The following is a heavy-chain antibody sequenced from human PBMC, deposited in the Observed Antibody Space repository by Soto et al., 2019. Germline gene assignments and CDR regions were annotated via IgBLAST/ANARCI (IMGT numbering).Heavy chain of an antibody. CDR3: AKASGSYGGLYYYYYYGMDV. CDR2: ISYDGSNK. Sequence: GGSLRLSCAASGFTFSSYGMHWVRQAPGKGLEWVAVISYDGSNKYYADSVKGRFTISRDNSKNTLYLQMNSLRAEDTAVYYCAKASGSYGGLYYYYYYGMDVWGQGTTVTVSS. D-gene: IGHD1-26*01. J-gene: IGHJ6*02. V-gene: IGHV3-30*18. CDR1: GFTFSSYG.